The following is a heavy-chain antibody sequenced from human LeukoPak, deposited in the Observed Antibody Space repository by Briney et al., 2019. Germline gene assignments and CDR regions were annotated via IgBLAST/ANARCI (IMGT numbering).Heavy chain of an antibody. V-gene: IGHV3-23*01. Sequence: GGSLRLSCAASGFTFSSYAMSWVRQAPGKGLEWVSAISGSGGSTYYADSVKGRFTISRDNSKNTLYLQMNSLRAEDAAVYYCAKTPDGVGATGYWGQGTLVTVSS. D-gene: IGHD1-26*01. J-gene: IGHJ4*02. CDR3: AKTPDGVGATGY. CDR1: GFTFSSYA. CDR2: ISGSGGST.